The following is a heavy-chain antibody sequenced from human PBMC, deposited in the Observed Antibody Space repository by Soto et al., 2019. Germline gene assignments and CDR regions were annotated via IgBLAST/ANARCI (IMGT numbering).Heavy chain of an antibody. CDR3: ARDTETLGPRANDALDI. CDR1: VYTFSAYT. CDR2: MNAGSGNT. V-gene: IGHV1-3*01. Sequence: GASVKVSCKPTVYTFSAYTMNWVRQAPVRRLEWMGWMNAGSGNTKYSQNFQGRVSITRDTSASTVYMELTGLTSEDTAVYYCARDTETLGPRANDALDIWRQGTMVTVSS. J-gene: IGHJ3*02. D-gene: IGHD3-3*02.